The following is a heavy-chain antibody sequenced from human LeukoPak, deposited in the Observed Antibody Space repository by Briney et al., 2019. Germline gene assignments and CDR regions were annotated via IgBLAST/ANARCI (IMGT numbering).Heavy chain of an antibody. V-gene: IGHV4-59*01. J-gene: IGHJ4*02. Sequence: SETLSLTCTVSGDSISGYYWSWIRQPPGKGLEWIGYVYHTGHTHYSPSLKSRVAVSLDTSRNQVSLILSSVTAADTAVYYCARHRFGHLFDYWGQGTLVFVSS. D-gene: IGHD3-16*01. CDR1: GDSISGYY. CDR3: ARHRFGHLFDY. CDR2: VYHTGHT.